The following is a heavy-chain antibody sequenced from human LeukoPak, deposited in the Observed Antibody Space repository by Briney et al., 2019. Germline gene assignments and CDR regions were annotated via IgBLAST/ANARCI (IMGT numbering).Heavy chain of an antibody. CDR1: GFTFSSYW. J-gene: IGHJ4*02. Sequence: GGSLRLSCAASGFTFSSYWMNWARQAPGKGLEWVASINHNGNVNYYVDSVKGRFTISRDNAKNSLYLQMNSLRAEDTAVYYCARTDYYDSSGYYYGEPLDYWGQGTLVTVSS. CDR2: INHNGNVN. CDR3: ARTDYYDSSGYYYGEPLDY. V-gene: IGHV3-7*03. D-gene: IGHD3-22*01.